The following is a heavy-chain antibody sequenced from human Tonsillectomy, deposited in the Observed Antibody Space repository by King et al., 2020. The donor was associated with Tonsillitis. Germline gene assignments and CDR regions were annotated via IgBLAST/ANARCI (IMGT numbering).Heavy chain of an antibody. V-gene: IGHV3-33*05. Sequence: QLVQSGGGVVQPGRSLRLSCAASGFTFSTYGMHWVRQAPGKGLEWVALISYDGSNKYYADPVRGRFTISRDTSKNTVYLQMNSLRAEDTAVYYCARAYYYDTSRTPDYWGQGTLITVSS. CDR2: ISYDGSNK. CDR1: GFTFSTYG. J-gene: IGHJ4*02. D-gene: IGHD3-22*01. CDR3: ARAYYYDTSRTPDY.